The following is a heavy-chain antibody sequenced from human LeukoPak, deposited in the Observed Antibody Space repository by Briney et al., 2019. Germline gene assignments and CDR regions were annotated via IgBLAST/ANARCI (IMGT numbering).Heavy chain of an antibody. Sequence: GESLKISCKGSGYSFTSYWIGWVRQMPGKGLEWMGIIYPGDSDTRYSPSFQGQVTISADKSISTAYLQWSSLKASDTAMYYCARRPPGVVVITSPYYFDYWGQGTLVTVSS. CDR2: IYPGDSDT. J-gene: IGHJ4*02. V-gene: IGHV5-51*01. CDR3: ARRPPGVVVITSPYYFDY. CDR1: GYSFTSYW. D-gene: IGHD3-22*01.